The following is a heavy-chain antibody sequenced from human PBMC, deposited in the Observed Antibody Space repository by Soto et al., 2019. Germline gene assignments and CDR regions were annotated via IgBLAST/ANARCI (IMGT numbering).Heavy chain of an antibody. CDR3: ARDSVPTYYYDSSGFLGFDY. V-gene: IGHV1-2*02. D-gene: IGHD3-22*01. CDR2: INPNSGGT. CDR1: GYTFTGYY. J-gene: IGHJ4*02. Sequence: VASVKVSCKASGYTFTGYYMHWVRQAPGQGLEWMGWINPNSGGTNYAQKFQGRVTMTRDTSISTAYMELSRLRSDDTAVYYCARDSVPTYYYDSSGFLGFDYWGQGTLVTVSS.